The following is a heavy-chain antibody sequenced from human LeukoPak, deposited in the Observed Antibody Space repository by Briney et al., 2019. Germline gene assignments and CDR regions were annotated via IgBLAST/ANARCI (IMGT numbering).Heavy chain of an antibody. V-gene: IGHV3-30*04. CDR1: GFPFSTYA. CDR2: ISYHGSDK. CDR3: ARSINSACHNIHY. D-gene: IGHD2/OR15-2a*01. J-gene: IGHJ4*02. Sequence: GTSLRLSCVASGFPFSTYAMHWVRQAPGKGLEWVAVISYHGSDKYYGDSVKGRFTISRDNSKNTLYLQMNSLRTENTADFYCARSINSACHNIHYWGQGTLVAVSS.